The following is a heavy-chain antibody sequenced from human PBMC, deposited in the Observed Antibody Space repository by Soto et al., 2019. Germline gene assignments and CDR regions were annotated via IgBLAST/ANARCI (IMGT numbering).Heavy chain of an antibody. CDR3: ARHNYGSGSTYFEY. J-gene: IGHJ4*02. CDR2: IYYSGST. CDR1: GGYISSYY. V-gene: IGHV4-59*08. Sequence: PSLSCTVPGGYISSYYWCWIQQPPGKGLEWIGYIYYSGSTNYNPSLKSRVTISVDTSKNQFSLKLNSMTAADTAVYYCARHNYGSGSTYFEYWGQGTLVTVSS. D-gene: IGHD3-10*01.